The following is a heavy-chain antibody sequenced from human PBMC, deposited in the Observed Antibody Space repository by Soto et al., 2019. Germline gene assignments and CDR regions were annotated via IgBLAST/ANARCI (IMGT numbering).Heavy chain of an antibody. CDR3: AKDRTFDSSSRDCGTDV. Sequence: PRLSCAATGFPFNSYGMHWVRQAPGKGLEWVAVISYDGSNKYYADSVKGRFTISRDNSKNTLYLQMNSLRAEDTAVYYCAKDRTFDSSSRDCGTDVWCQG. CDR1: GFPFNSYG. CDR2: ISYDGSNK. D-gene: IGHD6-13*01. V-gene: IGHV3-30*18. J-gene: IGHJ6*02.